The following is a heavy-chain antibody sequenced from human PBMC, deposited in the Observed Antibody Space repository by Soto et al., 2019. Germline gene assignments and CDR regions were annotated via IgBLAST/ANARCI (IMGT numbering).Heavy chain of an antibody. Sequence: LRLSCAASGFTFSTYAMSWVRQAPGKGLEWVSAISGSGDTTYYANTVKGRFTISRDNSKNTLYLQMNSLRAEDTAVYYCAKGSYRPHDYWGQGTLVTVSS. J-gene: IGHJ4*02. CDR2: ISGSGDTT. D-gene: IGHD1-26*01. V-gene: IGHV3-23*01. CDR1: GFTFSTYA. CDR3: AKGSYRPHDY.